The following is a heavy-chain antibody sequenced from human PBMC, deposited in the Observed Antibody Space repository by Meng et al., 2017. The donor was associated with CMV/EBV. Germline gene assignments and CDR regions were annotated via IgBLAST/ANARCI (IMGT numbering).Heavy chain of an antibody. CDR3: ARESQALRFLEWLLGGMDV. CDR1: GFTFSSYA. J-gene: IGHJ6*02. Sequence: GGSLRLSCAASGFTFSSYAMHWVRQAPGKGLEWVAVISYDGSNKYYADPVKGRFTISRDNSKNTLYLQMNSLRAEDTAVYYCARESQALRFLEWLLGGMDVWGQGTTVTVSS. V-gene: IGHV3-30*04. CDR2: ISYDGSNK. D-gene: IGHD3-3*01.